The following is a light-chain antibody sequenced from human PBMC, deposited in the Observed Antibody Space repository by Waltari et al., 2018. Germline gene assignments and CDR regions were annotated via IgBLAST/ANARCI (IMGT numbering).Light chain of an antibody. CDR3: QQYDSWPRA. CDR2: GAS. J-gene: IGKJ1*01. Sequence: EIVMTQSLATLSVSPGESATLSCRASQSVSRNFAWYQQKPGQAPRLLIYGASTRATGIPARFSGGGSETEFTLTISSLQSEDFAVYYCQQYDSWPRAFGQGTKVEIK. V-gene: IGKV3-15*01. CDR1: QSVSRN.